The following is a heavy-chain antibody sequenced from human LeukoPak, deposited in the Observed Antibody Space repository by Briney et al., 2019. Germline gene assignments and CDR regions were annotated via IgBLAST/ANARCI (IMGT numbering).Heavy chain of an antibody. CDR2: IYHSGKS. CDR3: ARVDY. V-gene: IGHV4-38-2*02. Sequence: PSETLSLTCSVSGYSISSGYYWDWIRQPPGKGLEWIASIYHSGKSYYNPSLESRVTISVDTSKNQFSLKLSSVTAADTAVYYCARVDYWGQGTLVTVSS. J-gene: IGHJ4*02. CDR1: GYSISSGYY.